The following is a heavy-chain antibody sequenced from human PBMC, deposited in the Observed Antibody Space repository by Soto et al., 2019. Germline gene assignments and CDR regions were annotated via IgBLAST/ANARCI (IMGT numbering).Heavy chain of an antibody. CDR2: IFPMFGTS. D-gene: IGHD2-21*02. J-gene: IGHJ4*02. V-gene: IGHV1-69*01. Sequence: QVQLVQSGAEVKKPGSSVKVSCKTSGGTFSSFAISWVRQAPGQGLEWMGGIFPMFGTSNYAQKFQGRLTITADESTTTDYMELSSLRSDDTAVYYCATNPYCGGDCYHFDYWGQGTQVTVSS. CDR1: GGTFSSFA. CDR3: ATNPYCGGDCYHFDY.